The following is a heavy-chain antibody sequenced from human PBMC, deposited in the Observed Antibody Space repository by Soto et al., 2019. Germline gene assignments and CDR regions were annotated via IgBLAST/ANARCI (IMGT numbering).Heavy chain of an antibody. V-gene: IGHV1-69*01. D-gene: IGHD6-25*01. J-gene: IGHJ6*04. CDR1: GGTFSSNS. CDR3: ARYGSGWDVPWGMAV. CDR2: IIRIFGTA. Sequence: SVKLSCKASGGTFSSNSISLVRHSPRQGLEWMGGIIRIFGTANYAQKFQGRVRIAADESTSTAYMELSSLRSEDTAVYYCARYGSGWDVPWGMAVWGNGTTVPVSS.